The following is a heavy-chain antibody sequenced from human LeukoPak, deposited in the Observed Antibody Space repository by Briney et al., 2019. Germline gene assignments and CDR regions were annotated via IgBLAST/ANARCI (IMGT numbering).Heavy chain of an antibody. V-gene: IGHV3-21*01. D-gene: IGHD3-3*01. CDR1: GFTFSSYS. CDR3: ARDRIWSGYYNLLFDY. CDR2: ISSSSSYI. Sequence: GGSLRLSCATSGFTFSSYSMNWVRQAPGKGPEWVSSISSSSSYIYYTDSVKGRFTISRDNAKNSLTLQMNSLRAEDTAVYYCARDRIWSGYYNLLFDYWGQGTLVTVSS. J-gene: IGHJ4*02.